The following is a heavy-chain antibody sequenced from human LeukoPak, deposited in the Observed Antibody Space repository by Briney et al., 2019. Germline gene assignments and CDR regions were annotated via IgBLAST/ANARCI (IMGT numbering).Heavy chain of an antibody. J-gene: IGHJ4*02. CDR2: ISYDRSNK. CDR3: ARGHHYYDSGGYYGGYYFDY. V-gene: IGHV3-30*01. D-gene: IGHD3-22*01. Sequence: KPGGSLRLSCAASGFTFSSYAMHWVRQAPGKGLEWVAVISYDRSNKYYADSVKGRFTISRDNSKNTLYLQMNSLRAEDTAVYYCARGHHYYDSGGYYGGYYFDYWGQGTLVTVSS. CDR1: GFTFSSYA.